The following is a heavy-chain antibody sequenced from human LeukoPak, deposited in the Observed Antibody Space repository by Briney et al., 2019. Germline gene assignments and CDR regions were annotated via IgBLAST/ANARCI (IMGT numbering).Heavy chain of an antibody. J-gene: IGHJ4*02. CDR3: ARERGRYSSGHNYFDY. Sequence: SETLSLTCTVSGGSISSYYWSWIRQPPGKGLEWIGYIYYSGSTNYNPSLKSRVTISVDTSKNQFSLKLSSVTAADTAVYYCARERGRYSSGHNYFDYWGQGTLVTVSS. CDR1: GGSISSYY. CDR2: IYYSGST. D-gene: IGHD6-19*01. V-gene: IGHV4-59*01.